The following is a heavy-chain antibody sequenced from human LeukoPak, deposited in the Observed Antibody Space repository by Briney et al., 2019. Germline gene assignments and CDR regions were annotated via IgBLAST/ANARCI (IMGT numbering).Heavy chain of an antibody. Sequence: PSETLSLTCTVSGGSIRSHYWSWIRQPPGKGLEFIGYISYSGTAGYNPSHKSRVTISIDTPKNQFSLKLSSVTAADTAVYYCARLRGSSSWYREWGQGTLVTVSS. J-gene: IGHJ4*02. CDR1: GGSIRSHY. D-gene: IGHD6-13*01. CDR3: ARLRGSSSWYRE. CDR2: ISYSGTA. V-gene: IGHV4-59*11.